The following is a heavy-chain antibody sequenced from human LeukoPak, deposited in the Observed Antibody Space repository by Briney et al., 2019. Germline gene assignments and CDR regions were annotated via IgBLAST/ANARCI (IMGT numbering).Heavy chain of an antibody. Sequence: TGGSLRLSCAASGFTFSSYAMHWVRQAPGKGLEWVAFILYDGSNKSYADSVKGRFTVSRDNSKNTLYLQMNSLRPEDTAVYYCARGGSEYYDILTGYYSFYFDYWGQGTLVTVSS. CDR1: GFTFSSYA. CDR2: ILYDGSNK. D-gene: IGHD3-9*01. CDR3: ARGGSEYYDILTGYYSFYFDY. J-gene: IGHJ4*02. V-gene: IGHV3-30*04.